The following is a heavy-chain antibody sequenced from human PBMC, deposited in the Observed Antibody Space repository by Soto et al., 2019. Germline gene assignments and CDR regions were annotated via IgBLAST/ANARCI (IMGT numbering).Heavy chain of an antibody. Sequence: DSVKVSCKASGYTFTSYYMHWVRQPPGQGLEWMGTINPSGGSTSYAQKFQGRVTMTRDTPTSTVYMELSSLRSEDTAVYYCARECDLRPFGNSSYYYGMDVWGQGTTVTVSS. CDR2: INPSGGST. V-gene: IGHV1-46*01. CDR1: GYTFTSYY. J-gene: IGHJ6*02. CDR3: ARECDLRPFGNSSYYYGMDV. D-gene: IGHD3-3*01.